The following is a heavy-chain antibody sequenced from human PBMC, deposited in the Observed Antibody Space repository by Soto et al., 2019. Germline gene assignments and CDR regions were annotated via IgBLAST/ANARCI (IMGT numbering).Heavy chain of an antibody. CDR2: ITVGSSHI. D-gene: IGHD3-16*01. J-gene: IGHJ4*02. Sequence: GSLRLSCTGSGFPFSAYNINWVRQAPGKGLEWVSSITVGSSHIYQPNSMKGRFTISRDDAKNSVYLQIDSLRDEDTALYYCSRSPEVGVRGAYWGQGTLVTVSS. V-gene: IGHV3-21*01. CDR1: GFPFSAYN. CDR3: SRSPEVGVRGAY.